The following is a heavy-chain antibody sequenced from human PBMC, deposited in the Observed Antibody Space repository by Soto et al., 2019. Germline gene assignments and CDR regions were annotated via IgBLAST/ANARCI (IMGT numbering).Heavy chain of an antibody. Sequence: SWIRQPPAKGLEWVGLIRNQTYHETPEYAAAVKGRFTISRATSNGVADLQISSLIVDHPAVYYCAGAQTPDIAYFSLYWGQGTPATVAS. CDR3: AGAQTPDIAYFSLY. J-gene: IGHJ4*02. V-gene: IGHV3-49*02. CDR2: IRNQTYHETP. D-gene: IGHD2-15*01.